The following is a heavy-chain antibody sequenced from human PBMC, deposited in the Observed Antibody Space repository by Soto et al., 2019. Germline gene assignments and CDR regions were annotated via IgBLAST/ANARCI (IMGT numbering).Heavy chain of an antibody. J-gene: IGHJ4*02. CDR2: IYPGDSDT. CDR1: GNSFTTYW. D-gene: IGHD5-18*01. CDR3: ARQGYSYGYDY. Sequence: ESLKISCQGSGNSFTTYWIAWVRQMPGKGLEWMGIIYPGDSDTRYSPSFQGQVTISADKSISTAYLQWSSLKASDTAMYYCARQGYSYGYDYCCQGTQVTVSS. V-gene: IGHV5-51*01.